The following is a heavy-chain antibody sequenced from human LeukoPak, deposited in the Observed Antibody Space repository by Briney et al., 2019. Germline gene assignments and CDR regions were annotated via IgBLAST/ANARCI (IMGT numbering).Heavy chain of an antibody. Sequence: SETLSLTCTVSGGSISSSSYYWSWIRQPPGKGLEWIGSIYYSGSTYYNPSLKSRVTISADTSKNQFSLKLSSVTAADTAVYYCARDLWDIVVVPTFNWFDPWGQGALVTVSS. J-gene: IGHJ5*02. D-gene: IGHD2-2*01. CDR3: ARDLWDIVVVPTFNWFDP. CDR1: GGSISSSSYY. CDR2: IYYSGST. V-gene: IGHV4-39*07.